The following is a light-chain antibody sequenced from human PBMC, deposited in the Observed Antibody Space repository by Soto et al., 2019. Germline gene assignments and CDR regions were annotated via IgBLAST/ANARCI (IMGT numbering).Light chain of an antibody. CDR1: QSVSSSS. V-gene: IGKV3-20*01. CDR2: GTS. Sequence: EIVLTQSPGTLSLSPGERATLSCRASQSVSSSSFAWYQQKPGQAPRLLIYGTSSRATGIPDRFSGSGSGTDFTLTNSRLEPEDFAVYYCQQYRSSPPYTFGQGTKLEIK. CDR3: QQYRSSPPYT. J-gene: IGKJ2*01.